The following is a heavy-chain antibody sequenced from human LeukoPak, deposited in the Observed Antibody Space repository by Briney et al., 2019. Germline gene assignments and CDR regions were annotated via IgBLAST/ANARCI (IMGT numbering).Heavy chain of an antibody. D-gene: IGHD6-19*01. CDR1: GGSVRRNY. Sequence: SVTLSLTYSVSGGSVRRNYWSWVRQPPGKGLEWIGYISYSGDTKYNPSLKSRLSMSVDTSKNQCSLMLTSVTAADTAVYYCARGSGWYPHWGQGTLVTVSS. CDR3: ARGSGWYPH. V-gene: IGHV4-59*02. J-gene: IGHJ1*01. CDR2: ISYSGDT.